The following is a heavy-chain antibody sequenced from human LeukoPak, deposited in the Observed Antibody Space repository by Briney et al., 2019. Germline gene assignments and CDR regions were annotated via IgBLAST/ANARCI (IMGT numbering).Heavy chain of an antibody. J-gene: IGHJ3*02. CDR1: GFTFSSHW. D-gene: IGHD2-15*01. CDR2: INGDGSNT. Sequence: GGSLRLSCAASGFTFSSHWMHWVRQAPGKGLVWVSRINGDGSNTTYADSVKGRFTISRDNAKNTPYLQMNSLRAEDTAVYHCARSKSWYSPDAFDIWGQGTMVTVSS. CDR3: ARSKSWYSPDAFDI. V-gene: IGHV3-74*03.